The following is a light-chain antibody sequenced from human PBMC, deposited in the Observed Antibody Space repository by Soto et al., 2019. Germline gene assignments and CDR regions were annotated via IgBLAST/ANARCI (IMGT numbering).Light chain of an antibody. J-gene: IGLJ1*01. Sequence: QAVLTQPASVSGSSGQSITISCTGTSSDVGAYNYVSWFQQHPGKAPTLIISEVSNRPSGVSNRFSGSKSGNAAPLTISGLQAEDEADYFCFSFTTDWTHVFGTGTKVTVL. CDR2: EVS. V-gene: IGLV2-14*01. CDR3: FSFTTDWTHV. CDR1: SSDVGAYNY.